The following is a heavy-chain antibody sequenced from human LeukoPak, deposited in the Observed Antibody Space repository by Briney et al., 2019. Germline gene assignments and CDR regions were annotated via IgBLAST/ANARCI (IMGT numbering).Heavy chain of an antibody. D-gene: IGHD3-22*01. Sequence: SETLSLTCTVSGASIRSSSYYWAWIRQPPGKGLEWIGSASYSGNTYYNPSLKSRVTISVDTSKNQFSLKMSSVTAADTAVYYCARDQYYDVSTYYEIDYWGQGTLVTVSS. CDR3: ARDQYYDVSTYYEIDY. V-gene: IGHV4-39*07. CDR2: ASYSGNT. CDR1: GASIRSSSYY. J-gene: IGHJ4*02.